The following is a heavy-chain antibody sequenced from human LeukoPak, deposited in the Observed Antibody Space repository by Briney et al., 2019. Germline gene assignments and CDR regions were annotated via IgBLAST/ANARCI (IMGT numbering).Heavy chain of an antibody. CDR1: GFTFTDYF. CDR3: ARVLLGATGAFDI. V-gene: IGHV1-2*04. J-gene: IGHJ3*02. D-gene: IGHD1-26*01. Sequence: ASVKVSCKASGFTFTDYFIHWVRQAPGQGLEWMGWVNPSNGDTNYPEMFQGWVTMTRDTSINTAYLELGRLSSDDTAVYYCARVLLGATGAFDIWGQGTMVTVSS. CDR2: VNPSNGDT.